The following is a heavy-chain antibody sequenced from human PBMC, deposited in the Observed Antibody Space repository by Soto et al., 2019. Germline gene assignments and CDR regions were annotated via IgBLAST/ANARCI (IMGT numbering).Heavy chain of an antibody. CDR3: ACEQQLATFQH. CDR2: INAGSGNT. D-gene: IGHD6-13*01. J-gene: IGHJ1*01. Sequence: QVQLVQSGAEVKKPGASEKVSCKASGYTFTNYAIHWVRQAPGQRLEWMGWINAGSGNTKYSQRFEGRVSITRDTAASTAYMEVSSLTSEDTAVYYCACEQQLATFQHWGQGTLVTVSS. V-gene: IGHV1-3*01. CDR1: GYTFTNYA.